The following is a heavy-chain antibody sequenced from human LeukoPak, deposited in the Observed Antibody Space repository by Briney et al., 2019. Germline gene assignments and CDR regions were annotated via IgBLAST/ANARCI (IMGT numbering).Heavy chain of an antibody. CDR1: GFTLSSFS. J-gene: IGHJ4*02. Sequence: GGSLRLSCAASGFTLSSFSMHWVRQSPGRGLEYVSAINYKGGTTYYTDSVKGRFTISRDNSKNTLYLQMASLRDEDMGVYYCARVGPATAFDYWGQGAQVTVSS. CDR3: ARVGPATAFDY. V-gene: IGHV3-64*02. CDR2: INYKGGTT.